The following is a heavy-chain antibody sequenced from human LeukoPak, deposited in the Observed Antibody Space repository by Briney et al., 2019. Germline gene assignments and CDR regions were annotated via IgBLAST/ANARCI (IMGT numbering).Heavy chain of an antibody. D-gene: IGHD1-26*01. CDR1: GFTFSDYY. Sequence: PGGSLRLSCAASGFTFSDYYMNWIRQAPGKGLEWVSGINWNGGSTGYADSVKGRFTISRDNAKNSLYLQMNSLRAEDTALYYCASMKGVGATIYYWGQGTLVTVSS. V-gene: IGHV3-20*04. CDR3: ASMKGVGATIYY. J-gene: IGHJ4*02. CDR2: INWNGGST.